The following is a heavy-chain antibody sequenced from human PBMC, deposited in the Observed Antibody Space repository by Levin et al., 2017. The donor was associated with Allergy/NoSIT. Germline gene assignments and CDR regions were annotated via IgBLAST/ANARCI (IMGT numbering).Heavy chain of an antibody. J-gene: IGHJ6*02. D-gene: IGHD3-3*01. CDR1: GFTFSRYA. V-gene: IGHV3-23*01. Sequence: HPGESLKISCVGSGFTFSRYAMTWVRQAPGKGLEWVAGVSSSGGSTYYADSVKGRFTVSKDDSKNTLFLQMNSLRVEDTAVYYCAREEGKLYYDFWRGWAHSMDVWGQGTTVTVSS. CDR3: AREEGKLYYDFWRGWAHSMDV. CDR2: VSSSGGST.